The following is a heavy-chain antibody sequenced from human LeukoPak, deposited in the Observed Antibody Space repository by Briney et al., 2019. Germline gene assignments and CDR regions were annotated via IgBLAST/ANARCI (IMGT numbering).Heavy chain of an antibody. D-gene: IGHD3-10*01. J-gene: IGHJ3*02. CDR1: GFTFSSYS. Sequence: GGSLRLSCAASGFTFSSYSMNWVRQAPGKGLEWVSCISSSSSYIYYADSVKGRFTISRDNARNSLYLQMNSLRVEDTAVYYCASFPPYMVRNDPFDIWGQGTMVTVSS. CDR2: ISSSSSYI. CDR3: ASFPPYMVRNDPFDI. V-gene: IGHV3-21*01.